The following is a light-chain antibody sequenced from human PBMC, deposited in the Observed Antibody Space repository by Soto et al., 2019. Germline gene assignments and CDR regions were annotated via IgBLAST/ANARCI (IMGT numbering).Light chain of an antibody. V-gene: IGLV2-14*01. J-gene: IGLJ1*01. CDR3: SSHAGCSCFDD. CDR1: SSDIGAYDY. CDR2: EVT. Sequence: SFLTPPASVSGSPGQSITISCTGTSSDIGAYDYVSWYQQYPVRVPKLLIHEVTNRPSGVSDRFSGSKSGNTASLTISGLQTEDEADYYLSSHAGCSCFDDCATGPKATV.